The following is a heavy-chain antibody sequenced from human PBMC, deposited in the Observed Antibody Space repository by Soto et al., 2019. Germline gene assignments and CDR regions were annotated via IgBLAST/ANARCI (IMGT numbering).Heavy chain of an antibody. D-gene: IGHD2-8*02. CDR2: ISYDGSNK. J-gene: IGHJ6*02. Sequence: GGSLRLSCAASGFTFSSYGMHWVRQAPGKGLEWVAVISYDGSNKYYADSVKGRFTISRDNSKNTLYLQMNSLRAEDTAVYYCAKAGWPPGGADPYGMDVWGQGTTVTVSS. CDR3: AKAGWPPGGADPYGMDV. CDR1: GFTFSSYG. V-gene: IGHV3-30*18.